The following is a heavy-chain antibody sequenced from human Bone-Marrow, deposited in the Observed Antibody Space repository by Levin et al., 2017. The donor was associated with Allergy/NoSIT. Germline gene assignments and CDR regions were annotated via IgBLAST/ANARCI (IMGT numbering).Heavy chain of an antibody. Sequence: PSETLSLTCTVSGASMRSSNYYWGWIRQPPGKGPEWIGSISYSGRTYFHPSLKSRVIISVDTSKNQFSLNLRSVTAADTAVYYCASAMIVVDITMGVQSEINWFDPWGQGILVTVSS. CDR3: ASAMIVVDITMGVQSEINWFDP. J-gene: IGHJ5*02. CDR2: ISYSGRT. V-gene: IGHV4-39*01. CDR1: GASMRSSNYY. D-gene: IGHD3-22*01.